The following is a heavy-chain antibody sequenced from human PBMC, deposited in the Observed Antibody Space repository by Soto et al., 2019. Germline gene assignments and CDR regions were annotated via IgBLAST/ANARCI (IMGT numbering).Heavy chain of an antibody. D-gene: IGHD6-13*01. CDR1: GYTFTSYG. Sequence: QVQLVQSGAEVKKPGASVKVSCKASGYTFTSYGISWVRQAPGQGLEWMGWISAYNGNTNYAQKLQGRVTMTTDTSTSTAYMELRSLRADDTAVYYCARAIEQQLVLYYFDYWGQGTLVTVSS. V-gene: IGHV1-18*01. CDR3: ARAIEQQLVLYYFDY. CDR2: ISAYNGNT. J-gene: IGHJ4*02.